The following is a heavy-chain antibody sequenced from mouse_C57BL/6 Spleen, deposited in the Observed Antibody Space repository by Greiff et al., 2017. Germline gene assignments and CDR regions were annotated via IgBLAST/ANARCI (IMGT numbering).Heavy chain of an antibody. V-gene: IGHV1-20*01. CDR1: GYSFTGYF. CDR3: ARSYDYDVYYAMDY. D-gene: IGHD2-4*01. CDR2: INPYNGDT. J-gene: IGHJ4*01. Sequence: VQLKESGPELVKPGDSVKISCKASGYSFTGYFMNWVMQSHGKSLEWIGRINPYNGDTFYNQKFKGKATLTVDKSSSTAHMELRSLTSEDSAVYYCARSYDYDVYYAMDYWGQGTSVTVSS.